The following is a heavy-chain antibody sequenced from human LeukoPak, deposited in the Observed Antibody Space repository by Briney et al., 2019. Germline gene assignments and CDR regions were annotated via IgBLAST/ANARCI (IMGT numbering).Heavy chain of an antibody. J-gene: IGHJ4*02. Sequence: PGGSLRLSCAASGFTFSSYAMSWVRQAPGKGLEWVSSISGSDGTTYYADSVKGRFTLSRDNSKYTLSLQMNSLRAEDTAVYYCAKVDNWKYGHHDFWGQGTLVTVSS. D-gene: IGHD1-1*01. CDR1: GFTFSSYA. CDR2: ISGSDGTT. CDR3: AKVDNWKYGHHDF. V-gene: IGHV3-23*01.